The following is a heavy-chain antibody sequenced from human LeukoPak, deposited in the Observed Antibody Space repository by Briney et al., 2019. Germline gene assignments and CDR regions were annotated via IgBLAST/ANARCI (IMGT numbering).Heavy chain of an antibody. J-gene: IGHJ5*02. CDR2: ITISGHTK. Sequence: GGSLRLSCAASGFDPNTYEMNWVRQAPGKGLEWIADITISGHTKNYADSVKGRFTISRDNAGTSLYLQMNSLRVEDTGVYYCARGDPHADLWGQGTLVTVSS. CDR1: GFDPNTYE. V-gene: IGHV3-48*03. CDR3: ARGDPHADL.